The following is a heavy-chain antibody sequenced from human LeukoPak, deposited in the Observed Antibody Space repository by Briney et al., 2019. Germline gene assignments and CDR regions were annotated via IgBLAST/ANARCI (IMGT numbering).Heavy chain of an antibody. J-gene: IGHJ3*02. V-gene: IGHV3-48*01. CDR3: ARARTPDAFDI. CDR2: ISSSSTI. CDR1: GFTFSSYS. Sequence: GGSLRLSCAASGFTFSSYSMNWVRQAPGKGLEWVSYISSSSTIYYADPVKGRFTISRDNAKNSLYLQMNSLRAEDTAVYYCARARTPDAFDIWGQGTMVTVSS.